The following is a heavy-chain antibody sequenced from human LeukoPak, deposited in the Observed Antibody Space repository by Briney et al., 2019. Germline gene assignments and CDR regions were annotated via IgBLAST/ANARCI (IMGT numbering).Heavy chain of an antibody. CDR1: GFTFSSYE. CDR2: ISSSGSTI. V-gene: IGHV3-48*03. Sequence: GGSLRLSCAASGFTFSSYEMNWVRQAPGKGLEWVSYISSSGSTIYYADSVKGRFTISRDNAKNSLYLQMNSLRAEDTAVYYCARDQLDSNYVSSLYLDYWGQGTLVTVSS. CDR3: ARDQLDSNYVSSLYLDY. J-gene: IGHJ4*02. D-gene: IGHD4-11*01.